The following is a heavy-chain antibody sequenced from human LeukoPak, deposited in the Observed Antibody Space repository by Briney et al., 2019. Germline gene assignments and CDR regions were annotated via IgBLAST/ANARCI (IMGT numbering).Heavy chain of an antibody. J-gene: IGHJ4*02. D-gene: IGHD6-13*01. CDR2: ISASGDST. Sequence: GGSLRLSCAASGFTVSSNYMSWVRQAPGKGLEWLSAISASGDSTFYVGSVKGRFTISRDNSKNTLYLQMNSLRVEDTAVYYCAKDGMSLDSSWFDYWGQGTLVTVSS. V-gene: IGHV3-23*01. CDR3: AKDGMSLDSSWFDY. CDR1: GFTVSSNY.